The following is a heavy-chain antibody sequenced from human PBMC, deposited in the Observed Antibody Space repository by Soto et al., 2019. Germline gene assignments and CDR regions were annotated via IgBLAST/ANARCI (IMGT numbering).Heavy chain of an antibody. J-gene: IGHJ1*01. V-gene: IGHV4-39*01. D-gene: IGHD6-19*01. CDR1: GDSIRGSTSY. CDR3: VKPYTSAWHYVQX. Sequence: SETLSLTCGVSGDSIRGSTSYWGWIRQPPGQGLQLIGSTYHSGSTYYNSSLKSRVTISVDTSKNQFSLKLRSVTAADTAVYYCVKPYTSAWHYVQXWGRGTLVTVSX. CDR2: TYHSGST.